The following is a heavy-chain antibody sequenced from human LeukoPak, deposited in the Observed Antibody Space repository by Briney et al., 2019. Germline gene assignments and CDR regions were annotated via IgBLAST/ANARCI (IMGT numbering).Heavy chain of an antibody. V-gene: IGHV3-33*01. CDR1: GFTFSSYG. D-gene: IGHD5-24*01. CDR2: IWYDGSNK. J-gene: IGHJ4*02. Sequence: GGSLRLSCAASGFTFSSYGMHWVRQAPGKGLEWVAVIWYDGSNKYYADSVKGRFTISRDTSNNTLYLQMNSLRADDTAVYYCAREGKWLQLRYFDYWGQGTLVTVSS. CDR3: AREGKWLQLRYFDY.